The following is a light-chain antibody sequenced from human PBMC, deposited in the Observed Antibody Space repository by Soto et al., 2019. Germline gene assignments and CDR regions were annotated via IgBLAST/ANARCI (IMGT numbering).Light chain of an antibody. J-gene: IGKJ4*01. CDR1: QSVSSY. CDR3: QQRSNWPPT. CDR2: DAS. Sequence: EIVLTQSPATLSLSPGERATLSCRASQSVSSYLAWYQQRPGQAPRLLIYDASNRATGIPARFSGSGSGTDFTLTISNLETEDFAVYYCQQRSNWPPTFGGGTKVEIK. V-gene: IGKV3-11*01.